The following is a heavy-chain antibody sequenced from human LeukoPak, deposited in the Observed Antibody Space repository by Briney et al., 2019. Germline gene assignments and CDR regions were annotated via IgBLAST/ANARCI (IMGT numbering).Heavy chain of an antibody. V-gene: IGHV1-46*01. Sequence: GASVKVSCKASGYTFTSYYMHWVRQAPGQGLEWMGIINPSGGSTSYAQKFQGRVTITADKSTSTAYMELSSLRSEDTAVYYCAREGPLSGWQNNWFDPWGQGTLVTVSS. D-gene: IGHD6-19*01. CDR2: INPSGGST. CDR3: AREGPLSGWQNNWFDP. CDR1: GYTFTSYY. J-gene: IGHJ5*02.